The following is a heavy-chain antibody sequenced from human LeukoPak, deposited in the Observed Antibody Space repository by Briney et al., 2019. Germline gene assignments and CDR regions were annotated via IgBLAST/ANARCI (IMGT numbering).Heavy chain of an antibody. CDR1: GESIRSTTF. D-gene: IGHD6-13*01. Sequence: SETLSLTCSVSGESIRSTTFWGWIRQSPGMGLEWIASTSHAGISYYNPSLSSRVTVSADSSKNQFTLRLSSVTAADTAVYYCARRGGHSWDVGNWFDPWGQGTPVTVSS. CDR2: TSHAGIS. CDR3: ARRGGHSWDVGNWFDP. J-gene: IGHJ5*02. V-gene: IGHV4-39*01.